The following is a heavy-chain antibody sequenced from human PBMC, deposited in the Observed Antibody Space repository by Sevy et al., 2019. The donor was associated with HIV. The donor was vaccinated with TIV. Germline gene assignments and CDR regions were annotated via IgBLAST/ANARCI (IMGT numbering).Heavy chain of an antibody. J-gene: IGHJ5*02. V-gene: IGHV3-23*01. CDR2: ISISGADK. Sequence: GGSLRLSCAASGFSLNSYWMSWVRQAPGKGLEWVSSISISGADKYYADSVKGRFTISRDNSQNRLYLQMNSLRAEDTALYYCAKALVETEDKNEFDPWGQGTLVTVSS. CDR1: GFSLNSYW. CDR3: AKALVETEDKNEFDP. D-gene: IGHD2-8*02.